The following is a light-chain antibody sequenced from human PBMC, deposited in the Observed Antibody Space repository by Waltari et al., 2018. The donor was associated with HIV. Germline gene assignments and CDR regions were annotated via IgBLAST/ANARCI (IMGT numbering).Light chain of an antibody. V-gene: IGKV1-9*01. CDR1: QGISSN. CDR3: QHLNSFPPFT. CDR2: AAS. Sequence: DIQLTQSPSFLSASVGDRVTLTCRASQGISSNLAWYQQKPGQAPTLLIYAASSLPTGVPSRFSGSGSGTEFTLTVRRLQPEDFATYFCQHLNSFPPFTFGPGTTVDVK. J-gene: IGKJ3*01.